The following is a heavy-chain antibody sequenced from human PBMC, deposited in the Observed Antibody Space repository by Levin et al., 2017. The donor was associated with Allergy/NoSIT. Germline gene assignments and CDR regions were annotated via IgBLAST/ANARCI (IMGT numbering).Heavy chain of an antibody. V-gene: IGHV4-59*01. D-gene: IGHD6-13*01. Sequence: SETLSLTCTVSGASISSFYWSWIRQPPGKGLEWIGYVSYSGSTNYNPSLKSRVTMSLDTSKNQLSLKLRFVTTADTAVYYCARATRSSLIHYFDYWGQGSLVTVSS. CDR2: VSYSGST. CDR1: GASISSFY. J-gene: IGHJ4*02. CDR3: ARATRSSLIHYFDY.